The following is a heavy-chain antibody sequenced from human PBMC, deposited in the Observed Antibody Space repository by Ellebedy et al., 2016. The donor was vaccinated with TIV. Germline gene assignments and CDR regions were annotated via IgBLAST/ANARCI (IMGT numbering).Heavy chain of an antibody. CDR1: GDSVSTNSAG. CDR3: VRGFGTGFAFDI. CDR2: TYYSSGWIH. J-gene: IGHJ3*02. D-gene: IGHD1-14*01. V-gene: IGHV6-1*01. Sequence: SQTLSLTCAISGDSVSTNSAGWNWIRQSPARGLEWLGRTYYSSGWIHDYAVSVKSRVTINLDTSKNQFSLHLKSVTPEDTAVYYCVRGFGTGFAFDIWGQGTMVIVSS.